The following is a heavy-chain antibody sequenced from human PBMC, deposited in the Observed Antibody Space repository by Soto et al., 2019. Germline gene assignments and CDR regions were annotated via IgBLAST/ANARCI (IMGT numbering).Heavy chain of an antibody. CDR1: GFTFSSYA. V-gene: IGHV3-23*01. CDR3: AKWISSGYHGLGY. Sequence: EVQLLESGGGLVQPGGSLRLSCAASGFTFSSYAMSWVRQAPGKGLEWVSAISGSGGSTYYADSVKGRITISRDNSKNTLYLQMNSLRAEDTAVYYCAKWISSGYHGLGYWGQGTLVTVSS. D-gene: IGHD3-10*01. J-gene: IGHJ4*02. CDR2: ISGSGGST.